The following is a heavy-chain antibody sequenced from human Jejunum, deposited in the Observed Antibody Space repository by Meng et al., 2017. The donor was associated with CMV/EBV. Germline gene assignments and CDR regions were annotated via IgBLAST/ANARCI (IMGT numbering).Heavy chain of an antibody. Sequence: SGDSISSSTYYWGWTRQPPGKGMEWIGSVHFSGSTYYNPSLKSRVTMSVDTSKNQISLKLTSVSTADTAVYYCARVCSGGTCLDYWGQGTLVTVSS. CDR2: VHFSGST. CDR3: ARVCSGGTCLDY. J-gene: IGHJ4*02. V-gene: IGHV4-39*07. CDR1: GDSISSSTYY. D-gene: IGHD2-15*01.